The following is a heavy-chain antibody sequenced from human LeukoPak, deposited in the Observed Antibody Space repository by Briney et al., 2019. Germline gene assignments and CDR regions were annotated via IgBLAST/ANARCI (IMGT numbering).Heavy chain of an antibody. CDR3: ARVGATYDAFDI. CDR1: GGSVSSGSYY. D-gene: IGHD1-26*01. J-gene: IGHJ3*02. V-gene: IGHV4-61*01. CDR2: IYYSGST. Sequence: SETLSLTCTVSGGSVSSGSYYWSWIREPPGKGLEWIGYIYYSGSTNYNPSLKSRVTISVDTSKNQFSLKLSSVTAADTAVYYCARVGATYDAFDIWGQGTMVTVSS.